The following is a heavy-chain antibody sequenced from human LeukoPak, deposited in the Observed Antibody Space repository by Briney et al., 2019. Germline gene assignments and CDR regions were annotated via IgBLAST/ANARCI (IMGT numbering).Heavy chain of an antibody. CDR1: GFTFSSYS. J-gene: IGHJ4*02. Sequence: PGGSLRLSCAASGFTFSSYSMNWFRQAPGKGLEWVSSISSSSSYIYYADSVKGRFTISRDNAKNSLYLQMNSLRAEDTAVYYCARTALLGLSNFDYWGQGTLVTVSS. V-gene: IGHV3-21*01. CDR2: ISSSSSYI. D-gene: IGHD3-16*01. CDR3: ARTALLGLSNFDY.